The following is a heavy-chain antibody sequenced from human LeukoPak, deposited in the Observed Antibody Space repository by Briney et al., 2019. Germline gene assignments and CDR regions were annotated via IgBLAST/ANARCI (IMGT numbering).Heavy chain of an antibody. Sequence: GGSLRLSCAASGFTFSSYWMNWVRQAPGKGLEWVANIKQDGSEKNYVDSVKGRFTISRDNAKNSLYLQMNSLRAEDTAVYYCAKWELYSGFYYIDYWGQGTLATVSS. CDR3: AKWELYSGFYYIDY. V-gene: IGHV3-7*01. CDR2: IKQDGSEK. J-gene: IGHJ4*02. CDR1: GFTFSSYW. D-gene: IGHD1-26*01.